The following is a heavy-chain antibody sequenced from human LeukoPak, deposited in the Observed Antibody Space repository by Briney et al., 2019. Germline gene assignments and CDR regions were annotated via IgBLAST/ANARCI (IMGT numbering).Heavy chain of an antibody. CDR2: IYPGDSDT. V-gene: IGHV5-51*01. CDR1: GYSFTSYW. J-gene: IGHJ4*02. Sequence: RSGESLKISCKGSGYSFTSYWTGWVRQMPGKGLEWMGIIYPGDSDTRYSPSFQGQVTISADKSISTAYLQWSSLKASDTAMYYCARPNRKHYSSSFVYWGQGTLVTVSS. CDR3: ARPNRKHYSSSFVY. D-gene: IGHD6-13*01.